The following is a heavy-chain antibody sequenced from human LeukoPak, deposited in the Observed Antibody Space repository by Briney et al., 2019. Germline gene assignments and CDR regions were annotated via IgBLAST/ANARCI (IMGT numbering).Heavy chain of an antibody. CDR2: MRRGSDYK. D-gene: IGHD6-25*01. Sequence: PGGSLRLSCVGSGFTLNYHYMAWIRQTPGKGLQRVSYMRRGSDYKAYEDSVKGRFTISRDNGKNSLYLQMNSLTAEDTAVYYCVRERGVSRAIDIWGQGTMVTVSS. J-gene: IGHJ3*02. V-gene: IGHV3-11*05. CDR1: GFTLNYHY. CDR3: VRERGVSRAIDI.